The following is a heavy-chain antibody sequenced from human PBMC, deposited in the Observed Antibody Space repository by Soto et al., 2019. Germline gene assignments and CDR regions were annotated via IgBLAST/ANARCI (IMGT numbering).Heavy chain of an antibody. CDR3: ARAGGLGAVAVDY. Sequence: SETLSLTCAVSGGSISSGGYPWSWIRQPPGKGLEWIGYIYHSGSTYYNPSLKSRVTISVDRSKNQFSLKLSSVTAADTAVCYCARAGGLGAVAVDYWGQGTLVTVSS. D-gene: IGHD6-19*01. CDR1: GGSISSGGYP. CDR2: IYHSGST. V-gene: IGHV4-30-2*01. J-gene: IGHJ4*02.